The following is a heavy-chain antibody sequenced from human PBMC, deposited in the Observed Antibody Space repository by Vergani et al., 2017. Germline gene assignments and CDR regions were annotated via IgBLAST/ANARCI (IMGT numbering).Heavy chain of an antibody. Sequence: QVQLQQWGAGLLKPSETLSLTCVVFGGSFSAYYWSWIRQPPGKGLEWIGEINHSGSTNYNPSLKSRVTISVDTSKNQFSLKLSSVTAADTAVYYCAREGVGATSGLSDYWGQGTLVTVSA. J-gene: IGHJ4*02. CDR3: AREGVGATSGLSDY. CDR2: INHSGST. V-gene: IGHV4-34*01. CDR1: GGSFSAYY. D-gene: IGHD1-26*01.